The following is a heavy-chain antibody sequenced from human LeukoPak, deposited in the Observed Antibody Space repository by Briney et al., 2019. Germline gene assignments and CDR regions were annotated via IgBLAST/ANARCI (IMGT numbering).Heavy chain of an antibody. CDR1: GYSLTDFS. V-gene: IGHV1-24*01. Sequence: GASVKVSCKVSGYSLTDFSINWARQAPGKGSEWMAGFAPEDGERIYAQKFQGRVTMTEDTSADTAYMELSSLKSEDTAVYFCTAGVAVSRWYYFDYWGQGTLVTVSS. CDR3: TAGVAVSRWYYFDY. J-gene: IGHJ4*01. CDR2: FAPEDGER. D-gene: IGHD6-13*01.